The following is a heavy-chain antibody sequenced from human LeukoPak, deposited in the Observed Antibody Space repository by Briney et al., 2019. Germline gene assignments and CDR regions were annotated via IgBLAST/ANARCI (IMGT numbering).Heavy chain of an antibody. CDR3: ARRNSGWFDS. CDR1: GGSISSGDYY. V-gene: IGHV4-30-4*01. Sequence: SQTLSLTCTVSGGSISSGDYYWTWIRQSRGRGLEWIGYIYYSGNTYYDPSLKSRLTILVDTSKNQFSLKLSSVTAADTAVYYCARRNSGWFDSWGQGTLVTVSS. CDR2: IYYSGNT. D-gene: IGHD6-19*01. J-gene: IGHJ5*01.